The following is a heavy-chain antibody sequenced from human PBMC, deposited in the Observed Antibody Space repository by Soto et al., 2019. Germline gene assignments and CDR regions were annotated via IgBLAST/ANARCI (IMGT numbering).Heavy chain of an antibody. D-gene: IGHD1-20*01. CDR3: AHRRGGYNWDDGDFDY. J-gene: IGHJ4*02. CDR1: GFSLSTSGVG. CDR2: IYWDNDR. Sequence: QITLKESGPTLVKPTQTLTLTCTFSGFSLSTSGVGVGWIRQPPGKALESLALIYWDNDRRYNPALKSRLAITKETSKNQVVLTMTNVYPVDTSTYYCAHRRGGYNWDDGDFDYWGPGTLVTVSS. V-gene: IGHV2-5*02.